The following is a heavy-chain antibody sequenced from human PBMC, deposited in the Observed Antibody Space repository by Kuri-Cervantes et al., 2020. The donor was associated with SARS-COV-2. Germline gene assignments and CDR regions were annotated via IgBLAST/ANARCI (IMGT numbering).Heavy chain of an antibody. CDR1: GYTFTGYY. Sequence: ASVKVSCKASGYTFTGYYMHWVRQAPGQGLEWMGIINPSGGSTSYAQKFQGRVTMTRDTSTSTVYMELSSLRSEDTAVYYCARSITEEGETGDFWGTVFHQPSSLLSQYYFDYWGQGTLVTVSS. V-gene: IGHV1-46*03. D-gene: IGHD3-3*01. CDR3: ARSITEEGETGDFWGTVFHQPSSLLSQYYFDY. CDR2: INPSGGST. J-gene: IGHJ4*02.